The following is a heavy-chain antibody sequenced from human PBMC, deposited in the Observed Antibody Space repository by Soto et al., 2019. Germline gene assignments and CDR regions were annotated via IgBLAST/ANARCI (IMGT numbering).Heavy chain of an antibody. V-gene: IGHV1-8*01. CDR1: GYTFTSYD. CDR3: ARGHCSSTSCYSYYYYYYMDV. J-gene: IGHJ6*03. D-gene: IGHD2-2*01. CDR2: MNPNSGNT. Sequence: GASVKVSCKASGYTFTSYDINWVRQATGQGLERMGWMNPNSGNTGYAQKFQGRVTMTRNTSISTAYMELSSLRSEDTAVYYCARGHCSSTSCYSYYYYYYMDVWSKGTTVTVSS.